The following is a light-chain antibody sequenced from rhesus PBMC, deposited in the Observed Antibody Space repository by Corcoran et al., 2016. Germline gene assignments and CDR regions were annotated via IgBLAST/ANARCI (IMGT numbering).Light chain of an antibody. CDR1: QSVSSY. J-gene: IGKJ2*01. CDR3: QQYSNWPHS. V-gene: IGKV3S9*01. Sequence: EIVMTQSPATLSLSPGERATLSCRASQSVSSYVAWYQQQPEQAPRLLISGASSRATGIPDRFSGRGSGTDVTLTISSLEPEDFAVYYCQQYSNWPHSFGQGTKVEIK. CDR2: GAS.